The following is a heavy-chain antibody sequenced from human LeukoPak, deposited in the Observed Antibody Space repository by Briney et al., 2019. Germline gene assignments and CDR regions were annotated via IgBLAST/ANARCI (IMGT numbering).Heavy chain of an antibody. D-gene: IGHD3-9*01. CDR2: IWYDGSNK. CDR1: GFTFSSYG. CDR3: ARGSELRYFDWLSYYYYMDV. Sequence: PGGSLRLSCVASGFTFSSYGMHWVRQAPGKGLEWVAVIWYDGSNKYYADSVKGRFTISRDNSKNTLYLQMNSLRAEDTAVYYCARGSELRYFDWLSYYYYMDVWGKGTTVTVSS. J-gene: IGHJ6*03. V-gene: IGHV3-33*01.